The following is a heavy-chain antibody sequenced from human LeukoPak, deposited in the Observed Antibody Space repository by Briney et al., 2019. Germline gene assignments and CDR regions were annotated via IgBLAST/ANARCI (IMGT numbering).Heavy chain of an antibody. CDR3: ARAHYYDSSGYSPFDY. V-gene: IGHV3-23*01. Sequence: WSLRLSCAASGFTFSSYAMSWVRQAPGKGLEWVSAISGSGGSTYYADSVKGRFTISRDNSKNTLYLQMNSLRAEDTAVYYCARAHYYDSSGYSPFDYWGQGTLVTVSS. D-gene: IGHD3-22*01. CDR1: GFTFSSYA. J-gene: IGHJ4*02. CDR2: ISGSGGST.